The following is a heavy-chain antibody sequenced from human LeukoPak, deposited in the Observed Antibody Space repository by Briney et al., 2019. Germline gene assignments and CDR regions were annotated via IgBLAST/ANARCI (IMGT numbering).Heavy chain of an antibody. D-gene: IGHD1-1*01. CDR1: GFTFTSIA. V-gene: IGHV3-23*01. CDR3: ARDAGTGYFDY. J-gene: IGHJ4*02. Sequence: GGSLSLSCAASGFTFTSIAMSSGREAPDKGVEWVSTISGSADTYYADSVKGRFTISRDNAKISLSLQINSLRDEDTSLFYCARDAGTGYFDYWGQGTLVTVSS. CDR2: ISGSADT.